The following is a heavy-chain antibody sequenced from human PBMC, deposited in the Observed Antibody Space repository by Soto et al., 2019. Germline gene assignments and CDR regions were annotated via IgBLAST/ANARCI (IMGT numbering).Heavy chain of an antibody. CDR2: IYYSGGT. D-gene: IGHD6-19*01. V-gene: IGHV4-61*08. CDR3: TREQSDDNYFDP. Sequence: SETLSLTCTVSGAALSSGVDFYTWVRQPPGKGLEWLGYIYYSGGTNYNPSLKSRVTISLDKSKSQFSLRLISVTAADTALYYCTREQSDDNYFDPWGQGTLVTVSS. CDR1: GAALSSGVDF. J-gene: IGHJ5*02.